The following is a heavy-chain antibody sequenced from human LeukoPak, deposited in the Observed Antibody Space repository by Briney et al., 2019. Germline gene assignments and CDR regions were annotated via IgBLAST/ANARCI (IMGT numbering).Heavy chain of an antibody. CDR2: IYYSGST. V-gene: IGHV4-39*07. J-gene: IGHJ4*02. CDR1: GGSISSSSYY. D-gene: IGHD6-19*01. CDR3: ARSRGLYSPPVYSSGPFGD. Sequence: SETLSLTCTVSGGSISSSSYYWGWIRQPPGKGLEWIGSIYYSGSTYYNPSLKSRVTISVDTSKNQFSLKLSSVTAADTAVYYCARSRGLYSPPVYSSGPFGDWGQGTLVTVSS.